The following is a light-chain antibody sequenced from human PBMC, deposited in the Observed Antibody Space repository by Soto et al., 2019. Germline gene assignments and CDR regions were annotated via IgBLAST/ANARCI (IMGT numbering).Light chain of an antibody. CDR2: VAS. V-gene: IGKV3-20*01. J-gene: IGKJ5*01. CDR1: QSVSSSY. CDR3: QQYGSSPIT. Sequence: ENVFTQSPGTLFLSPGEKATLSCRASQSVSSSYLAWYQQRPGQAPRLLTYVASNRATGTPDRFSGSGSGTDFTLTISRLEPEDFAVYYCQQYGSSPITFGQGTRLEI.